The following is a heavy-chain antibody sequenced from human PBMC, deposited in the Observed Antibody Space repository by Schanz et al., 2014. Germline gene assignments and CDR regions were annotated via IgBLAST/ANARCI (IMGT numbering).Heavy chain of an antibody. CDR1: GFTFTNYW. CDR2: INLDGSGK. V-gene: IGHV3-7*01. CDR3: VKDLQRELLRDDHYYGMDV. Sequence: EVQLVESGGGLVQPGGSLRLSCAASGFTFTNYWMTWVRQAPGKGLEWVANINLDGSGKIYLGSVRGRFAISRDDAQNSVYLQMNSLRAEDTAVYYCVKDLQRELLRDDHYYGMDVWGQGTTVTVSS. J-gene: IGHJ6*02. D-gene: IGHD1-26*01.